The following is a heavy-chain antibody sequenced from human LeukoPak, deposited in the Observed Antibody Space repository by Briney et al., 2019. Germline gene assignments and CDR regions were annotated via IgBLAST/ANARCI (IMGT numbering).Heavy chain of an antibody. CDR3: VRDRGGLPIVY. D-gene: IGHD3-10*01. J-gene: IGHJ4*02. Sequence: GGSLRLSCAASGFTFSSYWMHWVRQAPGKGLVWVSRIHSDGSTTTYADSVKGRFTISRDNAKNTLYLQVSSLRAEDTAVYYCVRDRGGLPIVYWGQGTLVTVSS. V-gene: IGHV3-74*01. CDR2: IHSDGSTT. CDR1: GFTFSSYW.